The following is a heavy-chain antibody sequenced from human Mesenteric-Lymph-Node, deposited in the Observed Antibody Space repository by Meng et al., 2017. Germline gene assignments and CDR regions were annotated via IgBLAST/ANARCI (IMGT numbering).Heavy chain of an antibody. D-gene: IGHD3-16*02. J-gene: IGHJ4*02. CDR2: FHTSGNT. V-gene: IGHV4-61*02. CDR3: ARDAAISFGELIEGIDS. CDR1: GGSISSGNYY. Sequence: SETLSLTCTVSGGSISSGNYYCNWIRHPAGKGLEWIGLFHTSGNTNYNPSLKSRVTISGDTSKNQFSLKLSSVTAADTATYYCARDAAISFGELIEGIDSWGQGTLVTVSS.